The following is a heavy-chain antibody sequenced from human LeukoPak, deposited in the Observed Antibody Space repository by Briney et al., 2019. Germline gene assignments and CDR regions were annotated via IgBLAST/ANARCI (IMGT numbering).Heavy chain of an antibody. CDR3: ARDRARDVVVAAIFDY. D-gene: IGHD2-15*01. CDR2: INYSGST. J-gene: IGHJ4*02. CDR1: GGSISSYY. Sequence: SETLSLTCTVSGGSISSYYWSWIGQPPGKGLEWIWYINYSGSTNYNPSLKSRVTISVDTSKNQFSLKLSSVTAADTAVYYCARDRARDVVVAAIFDYWGQGTLVTVSS. V-gene: IGHV4-59*01.